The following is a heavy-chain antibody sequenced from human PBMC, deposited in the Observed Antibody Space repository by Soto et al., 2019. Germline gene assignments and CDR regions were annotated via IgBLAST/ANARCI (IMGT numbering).Heavy chain of an antibody. J-gene: IGHJ6*02. V-gene: IGHV4-59*01. CDR1: GGAISNYY. CDR2: VDYSGNS. D-gene: IGHD3-10*01. Sequence: SETLSLTCTVSGGAISNYYWSLIRQPPGKGLEWIGHVDYSGNSNCNPSLKSRVTISLDTSKNQFSLKLSSVTAADTAVYYCARDSPVYGSGSYSEYDGMDVWGQGTTVTVSS. CDR3: ARDSPVYGSGSYSEYDGMDV.